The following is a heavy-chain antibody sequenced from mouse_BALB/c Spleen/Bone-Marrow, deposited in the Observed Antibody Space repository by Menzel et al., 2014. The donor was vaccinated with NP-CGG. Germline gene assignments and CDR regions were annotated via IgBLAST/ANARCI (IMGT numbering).Heavy chain of an antibody. J-gene: IGHJ3*01. V-gene: IGHV1-9*01. D-gene: IGHD2-1*01. CDR2: ILPGSGTS. CDR1: GYTFGSYW. Sequence: QVQLQQSGAELMEPGASVKISCKATGYTFGSYWIEWVKLRPGHGLEWIGEILPGSGTSNYNMKFKGKATFIADTSSNTAYMQLSSLTSEDSDVYYCARVLYYGNYDSFAYWGQGTLDTVSA. CDR3: ARVLYYGNYDSFAY.